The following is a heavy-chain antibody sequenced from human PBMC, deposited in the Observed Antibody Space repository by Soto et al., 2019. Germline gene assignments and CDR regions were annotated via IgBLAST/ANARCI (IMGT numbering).Heavy chain of an antibody. Sequence: QVQLVQSGAEVKKPGSSVKVSCRASGGTFIRDIVTWVRQAPGQGLEWMGGITPIFSTTNYAQKFRGRVTIPADKSTNTAYMELSSLTSEDTAVYYCARGGGSGTYNAAYFDFWGQGTLVTVSS. CDR2: ITPIFSTT. CDR3: ARGGGSGTYNAAYFDF. D-gene: IGHD3-10*01. V-gene: IGHV1-69*06. CDR1: GGTFIRDI. J-gene: IGHJ4*02.